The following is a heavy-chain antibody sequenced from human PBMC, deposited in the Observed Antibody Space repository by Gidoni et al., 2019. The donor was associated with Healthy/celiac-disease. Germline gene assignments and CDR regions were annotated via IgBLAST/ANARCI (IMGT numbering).Heavy chain of an antibody. CDR3: AKGYSSSWFNAFDI. Sequence: EVQLVESGGGLVQPGRSLRLSCAASGFTLDDYAMHWVRQAPGKGLEWVSGISWNSGSIGYADSVKGRFTISRDNAKNSLYLQMNSLRAEDTALYYCAKGYSSSWFNAFDIWGQGTMVTVSS. J-gene: IGHJ3*02. D-gene: IGHD6-13*01. CDR1: GFTLDDYA. CDR2: ISWNSGSI. V-gene: IGHV3-9*01.